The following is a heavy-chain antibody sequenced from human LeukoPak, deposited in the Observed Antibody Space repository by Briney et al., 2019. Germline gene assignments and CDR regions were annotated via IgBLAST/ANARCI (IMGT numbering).Heavy chain of an antibody. CDR3: ARPLRYLDSELDY. V-gene: IGHV4-4*02. CDR1: GGSISSSNW. D-gene: IGHD3-9*01. CDR2: IYHSGCT. Sequence: SGTLSLTCVVSGGSISSSNWWSWVRQPPEKGLEWIGEIYHSGCTNYNPSLKSRVTISVDKSKNQFSLKLSSVTAADTAVYYCARPLRYLDSELDYWGQGTLVSVSS. J-gene: IGHJ4*02.